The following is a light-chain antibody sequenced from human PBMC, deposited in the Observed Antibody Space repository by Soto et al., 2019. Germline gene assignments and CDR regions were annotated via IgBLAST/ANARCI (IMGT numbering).Light chain of an antibody. Sequence: QLVLTQPPSASGTPGQRVTISCSGSSSNIGSNYVYWYQQLPGTAPKLLIYSDDQRPSGVPDRFSGSRSGSSASLAISGLQSGDEADYYCASWEDSLNGWVIGGGTKLTVL. V-gene: IGLV1-44*01. CDR3: ASWEDSLNGWV. CDR1: SSNIGSNY. CDR2: SDD. J-gene: IGLJ3*02.